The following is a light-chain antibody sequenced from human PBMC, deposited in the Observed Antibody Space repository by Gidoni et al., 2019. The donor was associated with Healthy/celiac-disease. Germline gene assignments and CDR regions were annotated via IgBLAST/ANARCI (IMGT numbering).Light chain of an antibody. V-gene: IGKV3-20*01. CDR1: QSVSSSY. Sequence: ILLTQSPGTLSLSPGERATLSCRASQSVSSSYLAWYQQKPGQAPRLLIYGASSRATGIPDRFSGSGSGTDFTLTISRLEPEDVAVYYCQQYGSSPPTFGQGTKVEIK. CDR3: QQYGSSPPT. J-gene: IGKJ1*01. CDR2: GAS.